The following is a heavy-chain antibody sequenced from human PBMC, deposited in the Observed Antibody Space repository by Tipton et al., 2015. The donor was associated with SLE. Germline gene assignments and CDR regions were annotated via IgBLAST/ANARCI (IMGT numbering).Heavy chain of an antibody. D-gene: IGHD5-24*01. Sequence: TLSLTCTVSGGSISSYYWSWIRQPPGKGLEWIGYIYYSGSTNYNPSLKSRVTISVDTSTNQFSLKLSSVTAADTAVYYCARDREMAGAFDIWGQGTMVTVSS. V-gene: IGHV4-59*01. J-gene: IGHJ3*02. CDR2: IYYSGST. CDR3: ARDREMAGAFDI. CDR1: GGSISSYY.